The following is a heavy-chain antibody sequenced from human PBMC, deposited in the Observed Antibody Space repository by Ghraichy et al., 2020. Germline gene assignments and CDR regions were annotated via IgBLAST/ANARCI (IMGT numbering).Heavy chain of an antibody. Sequence: SQTLSLTCVISGDSVSSNSAAWNWIRQSPSRGLEWLGRTYYRSKWYNDYAVSVKSRITINPDTSKNQFSLQLNSVTPEDTAVHYCARECRVLLWFGELFGLSWFDPWGQGTLVTVSS. V-gene: IGHV6-1*01. D-gene: IGHD3-10*01. J-gene: IGHJ5*02. CDR2: TYYRSKWYN. CDR3: ARECRVLLWFGELFGLSWFDP. CDR1: GDSVSSNSAA.